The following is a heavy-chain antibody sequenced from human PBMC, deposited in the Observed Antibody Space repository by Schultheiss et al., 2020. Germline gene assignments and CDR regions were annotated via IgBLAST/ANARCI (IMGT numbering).Heavy chain of an antibody. J-gene: IGHJ4*02. CDR3: ARGRRRITMIVVAKGDFFDY. Sequence: SETLSLTCTVSGGSISSYYWSWIRQPPGKGLEWIGEINHSGSTNYNPSLKSRVTISVDTSKNQFSLKLSSVTAADTAVYYCARGRRRITMIVVAKGDFFDYWGQGTLVTVSS. V-gene: IGHV4-34*01. CDR2: INHSGST. CDR1: GGSISSYY. D-gene: IGHD3-22*01.